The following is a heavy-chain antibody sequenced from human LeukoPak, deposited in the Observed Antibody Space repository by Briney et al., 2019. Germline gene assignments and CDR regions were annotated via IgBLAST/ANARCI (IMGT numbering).Heavy chain of an antibody. D-gene: IGHD6-19*01. J-gene: IGHJ6*02. Sequence: ASVKVSCKASGYTFTSYYMHWVRQAPGQGLEWMGLMNPSAGTTTYPQKFQGRVTVTRDTSTSTVYMDLSSLKSEDTAVYYCARGKSSVWPVGLCMDVWGQGTTVTVSS. CDR2: MNPSAGTT. V-gene: IGHV1-46*01. CDR3: ARGKSSVWPVGLCMDV. CDR1: GYTFTSYY.